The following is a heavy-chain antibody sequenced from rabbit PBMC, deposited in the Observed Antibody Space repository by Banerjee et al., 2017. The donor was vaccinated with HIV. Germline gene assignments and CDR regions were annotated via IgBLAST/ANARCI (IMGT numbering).Heavy chain of an antibody. Sequence: QSLEESGGDLVKPGASLTLTCTASGFSFSSSYWICWVRQAPGKGLEWIACIYAGSSGSTYYASWAKGRFTISKTSSTTVTLQMTSLTAADTATYFCARDRGTYASSSDYFNLWGPGTLVTVS. CDR2: IYAGSSGST. CDR3: ARDRGTYASSSDYFNL. J-gene: IGHJ4*01. V-gene: IGHV1S40*01. CDR1: GFSFSSSYW. D-gene: IGHD1-1*01.